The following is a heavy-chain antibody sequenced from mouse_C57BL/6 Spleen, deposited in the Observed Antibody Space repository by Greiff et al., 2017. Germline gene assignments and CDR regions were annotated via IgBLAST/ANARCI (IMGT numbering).Heavy chain of an antibody. D-gene: IGHD1-1*01. J-gene: IGHJ4*01. CDR2: INPSTGGT. V-gene: IGHV1-42*01. Sequence: EVQLQQSGPELVKPGASVKISCKASGYSFTGYYMNWVKQSPEKSLEWIGEINPSTGGTTYNQKFKAKATLTVDKSSSTAYMQLKSLTSEDSAVYYCAKITTVVGDYAMDYWGQGTSVTVSS. CDR3: AKITTVVGDYAMDY. CDR1: GYSFTGYY.